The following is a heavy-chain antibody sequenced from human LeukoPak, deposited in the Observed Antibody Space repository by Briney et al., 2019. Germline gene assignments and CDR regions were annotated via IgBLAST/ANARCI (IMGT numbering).Heavy chain of an antibody. CDR3: ARSPLDYGDYVSMDV. V-gene: IGHV1-18*01. D-gene: IGHD4-17*01. CDR1: GYTFTSYG. CDR2: ISAYNGNT. J-gene: IGHJ6*03. Sequence: ASVKVSCKASGYTFTSYGISWLRQAPGQGLEWMGWISAYNGNTNYAQKLQGRVTMTTDTSTSTAYMELRSLRSDDTAVYYCARSPLDYGDYVSMDVWGKGTTVTVSS.